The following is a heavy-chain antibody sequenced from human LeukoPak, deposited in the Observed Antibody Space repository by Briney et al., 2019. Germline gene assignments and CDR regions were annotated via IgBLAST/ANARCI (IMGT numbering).Heavy chain of an antibody. J-gene: IGHJ4*02. CDR1: GFTFSSYW. D-gene: IGHD2-2*01. CDR2: INSDGSST. CDR3: ARTSCYGCPFDY. V-gene: IGHV3-74*01. Sequence: TGGSLRLSCAASGFTFSSYWMHWVRQAPGKGLVWVSRINSDGSSTSYADSVKGRFTISRDNAKNTLYLQMNSLRAEDTAVYYCARTSCYGCPFDYWGQGTLVTVSS.